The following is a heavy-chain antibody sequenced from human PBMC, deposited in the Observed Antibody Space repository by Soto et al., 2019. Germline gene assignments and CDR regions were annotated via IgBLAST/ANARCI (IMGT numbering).Heavy chain of an antibody. CDR3: ARDSGSYPRAFYGMDV. Sequence: TSETLSLTCTVSGGSISSGGYYWSWIRQHPGKGLEWIGYIYYSGSTYYNPSLKSRVTISVDTSKNQFSLKLSSVTAADTAVYYCARDSGSYPRAFYGMDVWGQGTTVTVSS. CDR1: GGSISSGGYY. V-gene: IGHV4-31*03. CDR2: IYYSGST. J-gene: IGHJ6*02. D-gene: IGHD1-26*01.